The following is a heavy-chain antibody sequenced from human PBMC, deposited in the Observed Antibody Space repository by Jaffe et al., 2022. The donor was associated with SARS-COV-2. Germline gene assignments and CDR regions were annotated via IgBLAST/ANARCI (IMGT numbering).Heavy chain of an antibody. CDR1: GFTFSSYW. Sequence: EVQLVESGGGLVQPGGSLRLSCAASGFTFSSYWMSWVRQAPGKGLEWVANIKQDGSEKYYVDSVKGRFTISRDNAKNSLYLQMNSLRAEDTAVYYCARDYRPLEGGGWYYFDYWGQGTLVTVSS. CDR2: IKQDGSEK. CDR3: ARDYRPLEGGGWYYFDY. D-gene: IGHD6-19*01. V-gene: IGHV3-7*01. J-gene: IGHJ4*02.